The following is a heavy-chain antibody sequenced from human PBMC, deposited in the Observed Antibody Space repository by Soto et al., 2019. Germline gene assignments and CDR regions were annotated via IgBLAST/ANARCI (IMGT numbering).Heavy chain of an antibody. CDR3: AYSSTPFDY. D-gene: IGHD6-13*01. CDR1: GFTFSSYG. J-gene: IGHJ4*02. V-gene: IGHV3-23*01. Sequence: PGGSLRLSCAASGFTFSSYGMHWVRQAPGKGLEWVSVISGSGGSKYYADSVKGRFTISRDNSKNTLYLQMNSLRAEDTAVYYCAYSSTPFDYWGQGTLVTVSS. CDR2: ISGSGGSK.